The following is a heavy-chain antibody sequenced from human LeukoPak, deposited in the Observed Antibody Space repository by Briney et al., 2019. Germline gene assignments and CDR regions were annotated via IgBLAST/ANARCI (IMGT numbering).Heavy chain of an antibody. V-gene: IGHV4-31*03. CDR3: ARDVGGHYYGNFEY. D-gene: IGHD3-22*01. J-gene: IGHJ4*02. CDR1: GGSISRGDHY. Sequence: SQTLSLTCTVSGGSISRGDHYWSWIRQLPGKGLEWIGYISYGGSTFYSPSLKSRAAISVDTSKTQFSLKLTSVTAADTAVYYCARDVGGHYYGNFEYWGQGILVTVSS. CDR2: ISYGGST.